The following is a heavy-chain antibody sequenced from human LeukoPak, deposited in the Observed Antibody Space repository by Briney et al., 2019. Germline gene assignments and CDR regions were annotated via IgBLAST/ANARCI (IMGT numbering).Heavy chain of an antibody. Sequence: SVKVSCKASGGSFSSYAISWVREAPGQGLEWMGGIIPIFGTANYAQKFHGRVTITADESTSTAYMELSSLRSEDTAVYYCASYEVVVPAAILLSAFDIWGQGTMVTVSS. CDR3: ASYEVVVPAAILLSAFDI. V-gene: IGHV1-69*13. CDR2: IIPIFGTA. D-gene: IGHD2-2*02. CDR1: GGSFSSYA. J-gene: IGHJ3*02.